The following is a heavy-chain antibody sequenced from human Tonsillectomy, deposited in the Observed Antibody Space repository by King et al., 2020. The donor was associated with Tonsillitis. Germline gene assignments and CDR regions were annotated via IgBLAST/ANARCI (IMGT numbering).Heavy chain of an antibody. J-gene: IGHJ6*02. Sequence: QLVQSGAEVKKPGSSVKVSCKASGGTFSSYAISWVRQAPGQGLEWMGGIIPIFGTANYAHKFQGRVTITADESTSTAYMELSSLRSEDTAVYYCARGGYCSSTSCPDPYYYYGMDVWGQGTTVTVSS. CDR2: IIPIFGTA. CDR3: ARGGYCSSTSCPDPYYYYGMDV. V-gene: IGHV1-69*01. CDR1: GGTFSSYA. D-gene: IGHD2-2*01.